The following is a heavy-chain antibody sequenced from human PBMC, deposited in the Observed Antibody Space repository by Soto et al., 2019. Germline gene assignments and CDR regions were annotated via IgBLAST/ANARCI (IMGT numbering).Heavy chain of an antibody. J-gene: IGHJ6*02. Sequence: SETLSLTCAVYGGSFSGYYWSWIRQPPGKGLEWIGEINHSGSTNYNPSLKSRVTISVDTSKNQFSLKLSSVTAADTAVYYCARGNGVGNYYYYGMDVWGQGTTVTVSS. CDR2: INHSGST. CDR3: ARGNGVGNYYYYGMDV. CDR1: GGSFSGYY. V-gene: IGHV4-34*01. D-gene: IGHD1-26*01.